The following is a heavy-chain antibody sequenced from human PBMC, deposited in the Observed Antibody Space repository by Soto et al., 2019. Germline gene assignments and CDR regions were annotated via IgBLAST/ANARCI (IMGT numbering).Heavy chain of an antibody. Sequence: GGSLRLSCAASGFTFSSYGMHWVRQAPGKGLEWVAVISYDGSNKYYADSVKGRFTISRDNSKNTLYLQMNSLRAEDTAVYYCAKRGRIAASKTLTDWGQGTLVTVSS. J-gene: IGHJ4*02. CDR1: GFTFSSYG. D-gene: IGHD6-6*01. CDR2: ISYDGSNK. V-gene: IGHV3-30*18. CDR3: AKRGRIAASKTLTD.